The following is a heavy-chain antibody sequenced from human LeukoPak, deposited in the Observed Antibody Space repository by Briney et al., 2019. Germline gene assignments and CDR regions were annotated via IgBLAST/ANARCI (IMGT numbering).Heavy chain of an antibody. Sequence: ASVKVSCKASGYTFTSYYMHWVRQAPGQGLEWMGGFDPEDGETIYAQKFQGRVTMTEDTSTDTAYMELSSLRSEDTAVYYCATVTGTDHYWGQGTLVTVSS. J-gene: IGHJ4*02. CDR2: FDPEDGET. V-gene: IGHV1-24*01. D-gene: IGHD1-20*01. CDR3: ATVTGTDHY. CDR1: GYTFTSYY.